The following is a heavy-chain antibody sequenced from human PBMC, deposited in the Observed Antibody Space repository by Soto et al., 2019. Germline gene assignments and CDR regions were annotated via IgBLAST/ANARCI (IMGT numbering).Heavy chain of an antibody. V-gene: IGHV1-69*10. CDR3: VRAAKRYFDY. CDR2: IIPVLGPA. J-gene: IGHJ4*02. CDR1: GGTYNTFA. Sequence: SVKVSCKASGGTYNTFAISWVRQAPGQGLEWMGGIIPVLGPAFYAQKFQGRVTITADKSTTTAYLELTSLRSEDTAVYYCVRAAKRYFDYWGQGTLVTVSS.